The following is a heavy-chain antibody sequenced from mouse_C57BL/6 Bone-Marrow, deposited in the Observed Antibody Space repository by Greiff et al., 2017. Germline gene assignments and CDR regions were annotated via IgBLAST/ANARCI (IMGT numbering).Heavy chain of an antibody. D-gene: IGHD2-4*01. V-gene: IGHV14-4*01. J-gene: IGHJ2*01. CDR2: IDPENGDT. CDR1: GFNIKDDY. CDR3: TTPIYYDYGLDY. Sequence: VHVKQSGAELVRPGASVKLSCTASGFNIKDDYMHWVKQRPEQGLEWIGWIDPENGDTEYASKFQGKATITADTSSNTAYLQLSSLTSEDTAVYYCTTPIYYDYGLDYWGRGTTLTVST.